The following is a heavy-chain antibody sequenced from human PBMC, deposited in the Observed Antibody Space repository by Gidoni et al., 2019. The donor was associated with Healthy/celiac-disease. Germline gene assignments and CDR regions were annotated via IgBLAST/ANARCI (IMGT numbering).Heavy chain of an antibody. CDR2: ISYDGSNK. CDR1: GFTFSRSG. D-gene: IGHD4-17*01. CDR3: ARGNHDYGDYVLGYFDL. V-gene: IGHV3-30*03. J-gene: IGHJ2*01. Sequence: QVQLVESGGGVVQPGRSLRLSCAASGFTFSRSGMHWVRQAPGKGLEWVAVISYDGSNKYYADSVKGRFTISRDNSKNTLYLQMNSLRAEDTAVYYCARGNHDYGDYVLGYFDLWGRGTLVTVSS.